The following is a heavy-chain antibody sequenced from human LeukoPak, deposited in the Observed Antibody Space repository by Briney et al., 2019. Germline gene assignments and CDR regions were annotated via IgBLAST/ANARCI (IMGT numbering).Heavy chain of an antibody. CDR2: ISGSSGNT. J-gene: IGHJ4*02. Sequence: GGSLRLSCAASGFTFSNYAMTWVRQAPGKGLEWVSTISGSSGNTYYADSVKGRFAISRDDSRNILFLEMNSLRGEDTAVYYCAKGTGEFSSRCPDYWGQGTLVTVSS. CDR3: AKGTGEFSSRCPDY. V-gene: IGHV3-23*01. CDR1: GFTFSNYA. D-gene: IGHD2-2*01.